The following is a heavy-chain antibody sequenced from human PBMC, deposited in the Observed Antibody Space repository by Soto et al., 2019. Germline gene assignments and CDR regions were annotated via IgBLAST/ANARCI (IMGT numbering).Heavy chain of an antibody. CDR2: IIPIFGTA. Sequence: QMQLVQSGAEVKKPGSSVKVSCKASGGTFSSYAISWVRQAPGQGLEWMGGIIPIFGTANYAQKFQGRVTITADESTSTAYMELSSLRSEDTAVYYCAMGRLGVVIIGGYYYYGMDVCGQGTTVTVSS. CDR3: AMGRLGVVIIGGYYYYGMDV. CDR1: GGTFSSYA. D-gene: IGHD3-3*01. J-gene: IGHJ6*02. V-gene: IGHV1-69*01.